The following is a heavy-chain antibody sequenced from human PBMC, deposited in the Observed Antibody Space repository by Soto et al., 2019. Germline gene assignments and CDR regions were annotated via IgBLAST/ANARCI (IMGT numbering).Heavy chain of an antibody. CDR2: ISYDGSNK. Sequence: QVQLVESGGGVVQPGRSLRLSCAASGFTFSSYGMHWVRQAPGKGLEWVAVISYDGSNKYYADSVKGRFTISRDNSKNTLYLQMNSLRAEATAVYYCAKVCGYSYEAFDYWGQGTLVTVSS. CDR1: GFTFSSYG. D-gene: IGHD5-18*01. CDR3: AKVCGYSYEAFDY. V-gene: IGHV3-30*18. J-gene: IGHJ4*02.